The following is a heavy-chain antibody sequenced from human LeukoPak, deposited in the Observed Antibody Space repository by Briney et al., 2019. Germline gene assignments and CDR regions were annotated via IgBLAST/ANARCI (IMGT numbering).Heavy chain of an antibody. V-gene: IGHV3-7*03. Sequence: SGGSLRLSCAASDFTFSNAWMNWVRQAPGKGLEWVANIKPDGSEKHYVDSVKGRLTIARDNAKNSLYLQMNSLRAEDTAVYYCARGDYYGSGTYYHDAFDIWGQGTMVTVSS. D-gene: IGHD3-10*01. CDR3: ARGDYYGSGTYYHDAFDI. CDR2: IKPDGSEK. CDR1: DFTFSNAW. J-gene: IGHJ3*02.